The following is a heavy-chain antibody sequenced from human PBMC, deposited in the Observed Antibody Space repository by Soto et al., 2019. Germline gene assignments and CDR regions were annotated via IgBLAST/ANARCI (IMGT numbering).Heavy chain of an antibody. Sequence: GESLKISCQASGYSFTTYWISWVRQMPGKGLECMGRIDPTDSYTDYGPSFEGHVTMSVDRSINTAYLEWSSLKASDSAMYYCARRAASYYFDYWGQGTLVTVSS. CDR3: ARRAASYYFDY. CDR2: IDPTDSYT. CDR1: GYSFTTYW. D-gene: IGHD6-25*01. V-gene: IGHV5-10-1*01. J-gene: IGHJ4*02.